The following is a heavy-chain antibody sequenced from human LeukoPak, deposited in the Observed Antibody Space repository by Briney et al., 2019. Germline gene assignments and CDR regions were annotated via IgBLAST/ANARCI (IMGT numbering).Heavy chain of an antibody. V-gene: IGHV5-51*01. CDR2: IYPGDSDT. CDR1: GYSFTSYW. D-gene: IGHD3-10*01. CDR3: ARPHYYASGSPYYLDY. J-gene: IGHJ4*02. Sequence: GESLKISCKGFGYSFTSYWIGWVRQMPGKGLEWMGIIYPGDSDTRYNPSFKGQVTISAVRSISTAYLQWSNLKASDTAMYYCARPHYYASGSPYYLDYWGQGTLVTVSS.